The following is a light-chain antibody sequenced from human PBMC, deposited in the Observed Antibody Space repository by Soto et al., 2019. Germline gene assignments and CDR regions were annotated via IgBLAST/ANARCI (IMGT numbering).Light chain of an antibody. Sequence: IVLTQSPAILALSPGDRATLSCRVSQSVSSSYLAWYQHKPGQAPRLLIHGASRRVTGIPDRFSGSGFGTDFTLTITRLEPEDFAVYYCQQYQSLTFGGGTKVEMK. J-gene: IGKJ4*01. CDR3: QQYQSLT. CDR1: QSVSSSY. CDR2: GAS. V-gene: IGKV3-20*01.